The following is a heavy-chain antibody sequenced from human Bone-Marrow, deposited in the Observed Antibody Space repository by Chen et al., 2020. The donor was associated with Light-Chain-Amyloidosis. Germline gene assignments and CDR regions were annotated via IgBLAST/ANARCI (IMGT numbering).Heavy chain of an antibody. CDR3: VIAFAPHWYYMDV. CDR2: ISWNSGIM. CDR1: GFTFDDFA. Sequence: EAQLVESGGGLVQPGRSLRLSCAASGFTFDDFAMHWVRQAPGKGLEWVSGISWNSGIMGYAESVRGRCNISRDNAKNSLGLQMNSLRPEDTALYYCVIAFAPHWYYMDVWGKGTSVTVSS. J-gene: IGHJ6*03. V-gene: IGHV3-9*01. D-gene: IGHD1-1*01.